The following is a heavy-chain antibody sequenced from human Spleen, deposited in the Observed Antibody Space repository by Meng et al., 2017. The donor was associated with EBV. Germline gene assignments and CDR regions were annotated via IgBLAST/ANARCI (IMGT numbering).Heavy chain of an antibody. Sequence: QLQLRESGPGQVKPSETLSLTCTVSGDSISSFYYWGWLRQPPGRGLEWIGSVHYTGSTYYSPSLKSRVTVSVDTSKNQFSLRLTSVTAADTAVYYCARPFPSWQSPRLDPFGAWGQGTLVTVSS. J-gene: IGHJ5*02. CDR2: VHYTGST. V-gene: IGHV4-39*01. D-gene: IGHD6-19*01. CDR1: GDSISSFYY. CDR3: ARPFPSWQSPRLDPFGA.